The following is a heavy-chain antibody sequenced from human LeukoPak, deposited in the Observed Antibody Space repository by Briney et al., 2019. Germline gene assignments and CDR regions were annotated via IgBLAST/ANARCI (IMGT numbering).Heavy chain of an antibody. CDR1: GFSLSTSGVG. CDR2: IYWDDDK. V-gene: IGHV2-5*02. CDR3: AHRPYDFFNFYFDY. J-gene: IGHJ4*02. Sequence: SGPTLVNPTQTLTLTCTFSGFSLSTSGVGVGWIRPPPGKALEWLALIYWDDDKRYSPSLKSRLTITKDTSKNQVVLTMTNMDPVDTATYYCAHRPYDFFNFYFDYWGQGTLVTVSS. D-gene: IGHD3/OR15-3a*01.